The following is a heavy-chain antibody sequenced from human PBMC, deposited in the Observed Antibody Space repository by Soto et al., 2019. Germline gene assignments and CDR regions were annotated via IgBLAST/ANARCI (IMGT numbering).Heavy chain of an antibody. D-gene: IGHD1-26*01. V-gene: IGHV1-69*01. CDR3: XCRIVGALASYWYFDL. CDR1: GGTFSSYA. J-gene: IGHJ2*01. Sequence: QVQLVQSGAEVKKPGSSVKVSCKASGGTFSSYAISWVRQAPGQGLEWMGGIIPIFGTANYAQKFQGRVTITADESTSTXXXELXXLXXXDXXVXXXXCRIVGALASYWYFDLWGRGTLVTVSS. CDR2: IIPIFGTA.